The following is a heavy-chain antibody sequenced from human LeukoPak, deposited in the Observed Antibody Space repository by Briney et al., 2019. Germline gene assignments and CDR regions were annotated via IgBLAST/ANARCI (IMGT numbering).Heavy chain of an antibody. J-gene: IGHJ4*02. CDR1: GESFSGYF. CDR2: INHSGST. V-gene: IGHV4-34*01. D-gene: IGHD6-19*01. CDR3: ATGGWYFDY. Sequence: SETLSLTCAVYGESFSGYFWSWIRQPPGKGLEWIAEINHSGSTNYNTSLKSRVTISVDRSKNQFSLKLSSVTAADTAVYYCATGGWYFDYWGQGTLVTVSS.